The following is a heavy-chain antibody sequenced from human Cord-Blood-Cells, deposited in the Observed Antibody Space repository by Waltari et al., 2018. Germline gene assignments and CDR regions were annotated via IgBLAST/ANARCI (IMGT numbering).Heavy chain of an antibody. V-gene: IGHV4-31*03. J-gene: IGHJ4*02. CDR3: AREGQQLVLGY. Sequence: QVQLQESGPGLVKPSQTLSLTCTVSGGSISSGGYYWSWIRQHPGKGLEWIGDIYYSGSTYYDPALKSRVTISVDTSKNQFSLKLSSVTAADTAVYYCAREGQQLVLGYWGQGTLVTVSS. CDR1: GGSISSGGYY. CDR2: IYYSGST. D-gene: IGHD6-13*01.